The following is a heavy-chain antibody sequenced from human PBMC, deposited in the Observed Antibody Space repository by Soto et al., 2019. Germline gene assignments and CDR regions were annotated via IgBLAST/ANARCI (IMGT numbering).Heavy chain of an antibody. CDR2: ISGSGGSR. CDR3: ATGAAATHYYYYAMEV. V-gene: IGHV3-23*01. CDR1: VFTFRTYA. D-gene: IGHD1-26*01. Sequence: EVQLLESGGGFIQPGGSLSISCAASVFTFRTYALTWVRQAPGKGLEWGSVISGSGGSRYYADSVKGRFTAYRDNSKNTLYVQRNSLGADDTGVYFCATGAAATHYYYYAMEVWGQGTTVTVSS. J-gene: IGHJ6*02.